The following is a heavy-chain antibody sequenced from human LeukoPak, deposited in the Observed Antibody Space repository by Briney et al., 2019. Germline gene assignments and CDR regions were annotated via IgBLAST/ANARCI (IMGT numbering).Heavy chain of an antibody. Sequence: GGSLRLSCAASTFTFSSYAMSWGRRAPGKGLGWVSAISAGADSTYYADSVQGRFTISRDNSKNTLFLQMSGLRAEDTAVYFCARGAYGDYDSWGQGTLVTVSS. CDR2: ISAGADST. CDR3: ARGAYGDYDS. J-gene: IGHJ5*01. D-gene: IGHD4-17*01. CDR1: TFTFSSYA. V-gene: IGHV3-23*01.